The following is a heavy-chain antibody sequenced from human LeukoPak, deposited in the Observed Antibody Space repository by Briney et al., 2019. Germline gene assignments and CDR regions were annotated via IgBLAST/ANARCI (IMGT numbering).Heavy chain of an antibody. V-gene: IGHV4-34*01. Sequence: PSETLSLTCAVYGGSFSGSYWTWIRQPPRKGLEWIGEINHSGSTNYNPSLKSRVTISLDTSKNQFSLRLSSVTAADTAVYYCARVMTTVTTFKTYSYGMDVWGQGTTVTVSS. J-gene: IGHJ6*02. D-gene: IGHD4-17*01. CDR3: ARVMTTVTTFKTYSYGMDV. CDR2: INHSGST. CDR1: GGSFSGSY.